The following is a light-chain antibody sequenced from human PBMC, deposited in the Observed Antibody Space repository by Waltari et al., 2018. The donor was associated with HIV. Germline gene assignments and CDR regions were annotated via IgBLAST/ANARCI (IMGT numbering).Light chain of an antibody. CDR1: NIGTKS. J-gene: IGLJ2*01. Sequence: SYVVTQPPSVSVAPGPTARLACGKNNIGTKSVHWYQQKPGQAPLLVVYDDSDRPSGIPERFSGSKSGNTATLIISRVEAGDEADYYCQVWYSSSDCVFGGGTRLTVL. CDR3: QVWYSSSDCV. CDR2: DDS. V-gene: IGLV3-21*02.